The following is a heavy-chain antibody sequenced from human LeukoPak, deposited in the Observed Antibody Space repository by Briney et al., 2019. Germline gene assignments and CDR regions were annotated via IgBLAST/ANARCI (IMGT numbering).Heavy chain of an antibody. J-gene: IGHJ4*02. CDR3: ARGGSEYSSSFFDY. V-gene: IGHV3-30*01. D-gene: IGHD6-6*01. CDR1: GFTFSSYA. CDR2: ISYDGSNK. Sequence: GRSLRLSCAASGFTFSSYAMHWVRQAPGKGLEWVAVISYDGSNKYYADSVKGQFTISRDNSKNTLYLQMNSLRAEDTAVYYCARGGSEYSSSFFDYWGQGTLVTVSS.